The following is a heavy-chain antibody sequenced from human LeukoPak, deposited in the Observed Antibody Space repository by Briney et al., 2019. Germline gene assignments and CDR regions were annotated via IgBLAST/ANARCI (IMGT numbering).Heavy chain of an antibody. CDR2: ISWNRGSI. V-gene: IGHV3-9*01. D-gene: IGHD2-2*01. J-gene: IGHJ4*02. CDR3: AKGYCSSISCHADY. Sequence: GGSLRLSCAASGFTFDDYAMHWVRQAPGKGLEWVSGISWNRGSIGHADSVKGRFTISRDNAKMSLYLQMNSLRAEDTALYYCAKGYCSSISCHADYWGQGTLVTASS. CDR1: GFTFDDYA.